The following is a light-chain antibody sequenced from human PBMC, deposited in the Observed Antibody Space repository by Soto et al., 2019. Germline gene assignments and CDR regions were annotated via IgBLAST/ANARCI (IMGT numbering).Light chain of an antibody. J-gene: IGLJ1*01. CDR2: GNS. CDR3: QSYDRSLSGYV. CDR1: ISNIGAGYD. Sequence: QSVLTQPPSVSGAPGQMVTISCTGSISNIGAGYDVHWYQQLPGTTPKLLIYGNSNRPSGFPDRFSGSKSGTSASLAITGLQAENEADYYCQSYDRSLSGYVFGTGTKVTVL. V-gene: IGLV1-40*01.